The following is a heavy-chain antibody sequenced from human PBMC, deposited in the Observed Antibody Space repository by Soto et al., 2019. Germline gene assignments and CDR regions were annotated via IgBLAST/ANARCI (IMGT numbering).Heavy chain of an antibody. CDR2: FDPENDET. CDR1: GYTLSEVA. J-gene: IGHJ5*02. V-gene: IGHV1-24*01. CDR3: TIAAYCSGATCYSGYNWFHP. Sequence: ASVKVSCKVSGYTLSEVAIHWVRQTPGEGLEWIGGFDPENDETSYAQNFQGRVTLTEDTSIDTAYLELSGLRSEDTAIYYCTIAAYCSGATCYSGYNWFHPWGQGSLVTVYS. D-gene: IGHD2-2*01.